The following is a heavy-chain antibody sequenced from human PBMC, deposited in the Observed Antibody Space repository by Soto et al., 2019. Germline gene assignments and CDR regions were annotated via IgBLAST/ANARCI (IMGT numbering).Heavy chain of an antibody. CDR2: INPSGGST. V-gene: IGHV1-46*03. CDR3: ARATPMITFGGEQHLFDY. D-gene: IGHD3-16*01. Sequence: ASVKVSCKASGYTFTSYYMHWVRQAPGQGLEWMGIINPSGGSTSYAQKFQGRVTMTRDTSTSTVYMELSSLRSEDTAVYYCARATPMITFGGEQHLFDYWGQGTLVTVSS. J-gene: IGHJ4*02. CDR1: GYTFTSYY.